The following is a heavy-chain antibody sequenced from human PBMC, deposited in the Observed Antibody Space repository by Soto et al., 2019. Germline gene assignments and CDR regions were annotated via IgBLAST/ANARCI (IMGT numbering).Heavy chain of an antibody. CDR3: ARGNAFDI. V-gene: IGHV3-53*01. CDR2: IYSSGGT. J-gene: IGHJ3*02. CDR1: GFTVSNNY. Sequence: VGSLRLSCAASGFTVSNNYMSWVRQAPGKGLEWVSLIYSSGGTYHADSVKGRFTISRDNSKNTLYLQMNSLRADDTAVYYCARGNAFDIWGQGTMVTVSS.